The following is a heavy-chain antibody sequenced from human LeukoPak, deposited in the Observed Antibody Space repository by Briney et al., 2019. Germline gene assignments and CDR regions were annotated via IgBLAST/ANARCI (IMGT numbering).Heavy chain of an antibody. CDR1: GGSISSSSAY. V-gene: IGHV4-39*01. CDR3: VSPRGFSYGYFDY. Sequence: TSETLSLTCTVAGGSISSSSAYWGWIRQPPGKGLEWIWSIYYSNNTYYNPSLKSRVTISADTSKNPFSLTLGSVSATDTAVYYCVSPRGFSYGYFDYWGQGTLVTVSS. D-gene: IGHD5-18*01. CDR2: IYYSNNT. J-gene: IGHJ4*02.